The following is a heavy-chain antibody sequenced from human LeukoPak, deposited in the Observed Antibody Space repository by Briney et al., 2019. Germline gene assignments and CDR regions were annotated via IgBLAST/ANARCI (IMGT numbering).Heavy chain of an antibody. Sequence: GGSLRLSCAASGFTFSSYAMSWVRQTPGKGLEWVSAISGSGGSTYYADSVKGRFTISRDNSKNTLYLQMNSLRAEDTAVYYCAKLGRYFDWFGYWGQGTLVTVSS. V-gene: IGHV3-23*01. J-gene: IGHJ4*02. CDR1: GFTFSSYA. D-gene: IGHD3-9*01. CDR2: ISGSGGST. CDR3: AKLGRYFDWFGY.